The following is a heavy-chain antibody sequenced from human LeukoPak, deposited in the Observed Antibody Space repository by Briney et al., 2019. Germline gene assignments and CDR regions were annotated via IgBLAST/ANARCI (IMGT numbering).Heavy chain of an antibody. Sequence: PGGSPRLSCAASGFTFSSYAMSWVRQAPGKGLEWVSAISGSGGSTYYADSVKGRFTISRDNSKNTLYLQMNSLRAEDTAVYYCAKDAYYYDSSGYYAAIDYWGQGTLVTVSS. CDR3: AKDAYYYDSSGYYAAIDY. D-gene: IGHD3-22*01. V-gene: IGHV3-23*01. CDR2: ISGSGGST. CDR1: GFTFSSYA. J-gene: IGHJ4*02.